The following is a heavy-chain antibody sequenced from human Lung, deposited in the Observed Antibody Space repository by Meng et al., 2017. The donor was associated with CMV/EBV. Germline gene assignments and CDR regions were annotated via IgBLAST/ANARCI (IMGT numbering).Heavy chain of an antibody. V-gene: IGHV2-5*02. Sequence: QVTLKESGPTPVKPTQSLLLTCTFSGFSLSTSEVGVGWIRQPPGKALEWLAVIYWDDDKRYSPSLKSRLTITKDTSKNQVVLTLTNMDPVDTATYYCALFTGSWFDPWGQGTLVTVSS. D-gene: IGHD1-14*01. CDR1: GFSLSTSEVG. CDR3: ALFTGSWFDP. J-gene: IGHJ5*02. CDR2: IYWDDDK.